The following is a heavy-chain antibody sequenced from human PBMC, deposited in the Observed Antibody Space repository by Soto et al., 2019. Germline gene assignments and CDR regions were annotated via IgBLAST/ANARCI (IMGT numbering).Heavy chain of an antibody. CDR1: GYTFTSYG. CDR3: ARDYLQQLVVSGGFDP. V-gene: IGHV1-18*01. CDR2: ISAYNGNT. D-gene: IGHD6-13*01. Sequence: ASVKVSCKASGYTFTSYGISWVRQAPGQGLEWMGWISAYNGNTNYAQKLQGRVTMTTDTSTSTAYMELRSLRSDDTAVYYCARDYLQQLVVSGGFDPWGQGTLVTVSS. J-gene: IGHJ5*02.